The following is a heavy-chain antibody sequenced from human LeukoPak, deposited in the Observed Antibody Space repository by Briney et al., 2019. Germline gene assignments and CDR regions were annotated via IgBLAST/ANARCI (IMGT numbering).Heavy chain of an antibody. V-gene: IGHV4-4*07. CDR2: IYTRGST. Sequence: SETLSLTCTVSGGSINNYYWSWIRQPAGKGLEWIGRIYTRGSTNYNPSLKSRVTISVDTSKNQFSLKLSSVTAADTAVYYCARESVDTAMVSGGGNWFDPWGQGTLVTVSS. CDR3: ARESVDTAMVSGGGNWFDP. D-gene: IGHD5-18*01. J-gene: IGHJ5*02. CDR1: GGSINNYY.